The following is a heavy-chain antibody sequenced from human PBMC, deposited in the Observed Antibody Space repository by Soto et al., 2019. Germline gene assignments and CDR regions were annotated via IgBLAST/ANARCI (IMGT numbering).Heavy chain of an antibody. Sequence: PSETLSLTCTVSGGSINSGVYYWTWIRQPPGKGLEWIGYIYHTGNTYYNASLKSRATLSLATSKNQFSLNLTSVTAADTAVYYCVRGRPQLWFDPWGQGTLVTVSS. CDR3: VRGRPQLWFDP. D-gene: IGHD6-6*01. CDR1: GGSINSGVYY. V-gene: IGHV4-30-4*01. CDR2: IYHTGNT. J-gene: IGHJ5*02.